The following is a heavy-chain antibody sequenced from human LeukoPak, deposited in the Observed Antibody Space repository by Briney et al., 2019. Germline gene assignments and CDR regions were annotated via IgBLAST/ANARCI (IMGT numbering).Heavy chain of an antibody. CDR3: ARDTDSGSYLGFFDY. CDR1: GGSISSGDYY. J-gene: IGHJ4*02. V-gene: IGHV4-30-4*01. Sequence: SGPGLVKPSQTLSLTCTVSGGSISSGDYYWSWIRQPPGKGLEWIGYIYYSGSTYYNPSLKSQVTISVDTSKNQFSLKLSSVTAADTAVYYCARDTDSGSYLGFFDYWGQGTLVTVSS. D-gene: IGHD1-26*01. CDR2: IYYSGST.